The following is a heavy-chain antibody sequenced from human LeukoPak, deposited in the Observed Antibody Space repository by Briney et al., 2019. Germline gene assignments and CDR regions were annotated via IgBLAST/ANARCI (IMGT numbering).Heavy chain of an antibody. CDR1: GFTIDDYA. CDR2: ISWNSGSI. J-gene: IGHJ4*02. D-gene: IGHD6-13*01. CDR3: AKDSSSSWYGGGFAY. V-gene: IGHV3-9*01. Sequence: GRSLRLSCAASGFTIDDYAMHWVRQAPGKGLEWVSGISWNSGSIGYADSVKGRFTISRDNAKNSLYLQMNSLRAEDTALYYCAKDSSSSWYGGGFAYWGQGTLVTVSS.